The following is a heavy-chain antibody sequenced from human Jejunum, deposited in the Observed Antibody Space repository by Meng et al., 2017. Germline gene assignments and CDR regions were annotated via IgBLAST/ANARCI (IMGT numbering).Heavy chain of an antibody. J-gene: IGHJ4*02. D-gene: IGHD4-17*01. CDR1: GFIFSNYA. CDR3: AKDLNTVATAPFDY. V-gene: IGHV3-23*01. Sequence: GESLKISCAASGFIFSNYAMSWVRQAPGKGLEWVSAISGSGGSTYYADSVKGRFTISRDDSKNTLYLQMNSLGAEDTALYFCAKDLNTVATAPFDYWGQGTLVTVSS. CDR2: ISGSGGST.